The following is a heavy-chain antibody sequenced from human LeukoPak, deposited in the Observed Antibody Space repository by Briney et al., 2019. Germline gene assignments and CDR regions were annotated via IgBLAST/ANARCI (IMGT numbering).Heavy chain of an antibody. CDR3: ARVMRSGSPFDY. CDR2: ISSSSTYI. CDR1: GFLFSSYN. V-gene: IGHV3-21*04. D-gene: IGHD1-26*01. J-gene: IGHJ4*02. Sequence: GGSLRLSCAVSGFLFSSYNMNWVRQAPGKGLEWVSSISSSSTYIYYADSVKGRFTISRDNAKNSLYLQMNSLRAEDTAVYYCARVMRSGSPFDYWGQGTLVTVSS.